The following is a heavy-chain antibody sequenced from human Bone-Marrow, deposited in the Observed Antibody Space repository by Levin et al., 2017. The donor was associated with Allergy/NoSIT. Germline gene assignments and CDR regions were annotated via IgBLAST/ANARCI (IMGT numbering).Heavy chain of an antibody. V-gene: IGHV4-39*01. D-gene: IGHD6-6*01. Sequence: PSETLSLTCTVSGGSISSSSYYWGWIRQPPGKGLEWIGSIYYSGSTYYNPSLKSRVTISVDTSKNQFSLKLSSVTAADTAVYYCARLSGSSLLRFDYWGQGTLVTVSS. CDR3: ARLSGSSLLRFDY. CDR2: IYYSGST. J-gene: IGHJ4*02. CDR1: GGSISSSSYY.